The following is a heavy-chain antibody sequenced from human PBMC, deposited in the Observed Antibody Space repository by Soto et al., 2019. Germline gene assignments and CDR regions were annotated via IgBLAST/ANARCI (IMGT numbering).Heavy chain of an antibody. Sequence: GGSLRLSCAASGFTFSNYWMHWVRQAPGKGLVWVSRIKGDGSSSSTSYADSVKGRFTISRDNAKNTLYLQMDSLRADDTAVYYCAKDLHIAAADYWGQGTLVTVSS. CDR2: IKGDGSSSST. CDR1: GFTFSNYW. CDR3: AKDLHIAAADY. V-gene: IGHV3-74*01. J-gene: IGHJ4*02. D-gene: IGHD6-13*01.